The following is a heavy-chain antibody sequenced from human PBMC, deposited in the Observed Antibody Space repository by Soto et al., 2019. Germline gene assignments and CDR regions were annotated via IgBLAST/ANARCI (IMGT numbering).Heavy chain of an antibody. D-gene: IGHD2-2*01. Sequence: SETLSLTCTVSAGYISSGGYYWSWIRQHPGKGLEWIGYIYYSGSTYYNPSLKSRVTISVDTSKNQFSLKLSSVTAADTAVYYCARVMPAKGVVVPAATYDNWFDPWSQGTLVTVSS. CDR1: AGYISSGGYY. J-gene: IGHJ5*02. CDR2: IYYSGST. CDR3: ARVMPAKGVVVPAATYDNWFDP. V-gene: IGHV4-31*03.